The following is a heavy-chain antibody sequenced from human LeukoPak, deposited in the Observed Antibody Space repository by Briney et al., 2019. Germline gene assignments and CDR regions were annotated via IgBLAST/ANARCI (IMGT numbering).Heavy chain of an antibody. J-gene: IGHJ6*03. CDR1: GFTFSIYA. CDR3: ARGHNWNSKEDYMDV. Sequence: GGSLRLSCAASGFTFSIYAMHWVRQAPGKGLEWVAVISYDESDKYYADSVKGRFTISRDNSKDTLYLQMNSLRAEDTAVYYCARGHNWNSKEDYMDVWGKGTTVTVSS. V-gene: IGHV3-30*04. CDR2: ISYDESDK. D-gene: IGHD1-7*01.